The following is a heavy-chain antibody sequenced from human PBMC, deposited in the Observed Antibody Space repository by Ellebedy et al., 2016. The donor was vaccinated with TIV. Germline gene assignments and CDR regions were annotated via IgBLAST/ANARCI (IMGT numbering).Heavy chain of an antibody. CDR1: GYTFTGYF. Sequence: ASVKVSCKASGYTFTGYFMHWVRQAPGQGLEWMGIINPSGGSASYAQKLQGRVTMTRDTSTRTVYMELTSLTSGDTAVYYCAASGNPKRFDFWGQGTLVTVSS. D-gene: IGHD1-26*01. V-gene: IGHV1-46*04. CDR2: INPSGGSA. CDR3: AASGNPKRFDF. J-gene: IGHJ4*02.